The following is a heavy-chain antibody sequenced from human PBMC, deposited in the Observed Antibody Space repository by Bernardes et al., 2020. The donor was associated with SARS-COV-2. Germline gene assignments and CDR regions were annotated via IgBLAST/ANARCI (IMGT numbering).Heavy chain of an antibody. CDR1: GESMTGYY. J-gene: IGHJ4*02. CDR3: ARVLFPWLIGPPDY. CDR2: ISHTGGA. Sequence: SETLSLTCGVNGESMTGYYWDWIRQPPGKGLEWIGEISHTGGARYSPSLESRVTMTVDTSKNQISLKMTSVTAADTAVYYCARVLFPWLIGPPDYWGQGSLVTVSS. D-gene: IGHD5-12*01. V-gene: IGHV4-34*01.